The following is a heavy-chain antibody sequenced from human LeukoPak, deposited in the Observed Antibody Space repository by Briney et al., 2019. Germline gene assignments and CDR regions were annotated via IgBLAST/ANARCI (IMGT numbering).Heavy chain of an antibody. D-gene: IGHD3-16*02. Sequence: ASVKVSCKASGYTFTSYAMHWVRQAPGQRLEWMGWINAGNGNTKYSQKFQGRVTITRDTSASTAYMELSGLRSEDTAVYYCARDYLNYYYYYGMDVWGQGTTVTVSS. V-gene: IGHV1-3*01. CDR2: INAGNGNT. CDR1: GYTFTSYA. J-gene: IGHJ6*02. CDR3: ARDYLNYYYYYGMDV.